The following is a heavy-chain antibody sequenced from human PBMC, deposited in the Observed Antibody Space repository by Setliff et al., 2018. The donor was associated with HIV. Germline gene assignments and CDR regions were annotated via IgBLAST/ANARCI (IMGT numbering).Heavy chain of an antibody. Sequence: PGGSLRLSCGASGFSFSSYSMNWVRQAPGKGLEWVSDISGSGTTIYYADSVKGRFTISRDNAKNSLYLQMNSLRADDTAVYYCARGRVESFWSDLIPSDYWGQGTLVTVSS. D-gene: IGHD3-3*01. V-gene: IGHV3-48*04. CDR2: ISGSGTTI. CDR3: ARGRVESFWSDLIPSDY. CDR1: GFSFSSYS. J-gene: IGHJ4*02.